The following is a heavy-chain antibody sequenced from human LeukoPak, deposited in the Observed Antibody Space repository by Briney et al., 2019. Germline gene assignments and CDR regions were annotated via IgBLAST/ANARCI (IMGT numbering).Heavy chain of an antibody. CDR2: ISYDGSNI. D-gene: IGHD6-19*01. J-gene: IGHJ4*02. CDR3: ATAYSSGWSDY. CDR1: GFSFSSYA. Sequence: GGSLRLSCAVSGFSFSSYAMYWVRQAPGRGLEWVTIISYDGSNIHYADSVKGRFTVSRDNSRNTLSLQMNNLRPDDTAVYYCATAYSSGWSDYWGQGTLVTVPS. V-gene: IGHV3-30*04.